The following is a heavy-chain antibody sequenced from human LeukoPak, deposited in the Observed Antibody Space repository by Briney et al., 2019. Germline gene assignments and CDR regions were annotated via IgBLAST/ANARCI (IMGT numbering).Heavy chain of an antibody. CDR1: GGSISSGGYY. CDR3: ARVTSSWYSSVIDY. Sequence: SETLSLTCTVSGGSISSGGYYWSWIRQPPGKGLEWIGYIYHSGSTYYNPSLKSRVTISVDRSKNQFSLKLSSVTAADTAVYYCARVTSSWYSSVIDYWGQGTLVTVSS. V-gene: IGHV4-30-2*01. D-gene: IGHD6-13*01. CDR2: IYHSGST. J-gene: IGHJ4*02.